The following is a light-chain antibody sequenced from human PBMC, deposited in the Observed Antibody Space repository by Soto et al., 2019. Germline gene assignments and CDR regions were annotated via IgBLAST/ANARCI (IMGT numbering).Light chain of an antibody. Sequence: EIVLTQSLATLSLSPGERATLSCRASQSVSSNLAWYQQKPGQAPRLLIYGASNRATGIPDRFSGSGSGTDFTLTISRLEPEDFAVYYCQQYGSSGTFGQGTKVDIK. CDR2: GAS. CDR3: QQYGSSGT. V-gene: IGKV3-20*01. J-gene: IGKJ1*01. CDR1: QSVSSN.